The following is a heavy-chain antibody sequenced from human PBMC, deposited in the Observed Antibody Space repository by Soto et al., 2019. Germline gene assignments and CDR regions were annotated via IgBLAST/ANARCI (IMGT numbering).Heavy chain of an antibody. Sequence: GASVKVSCKASGYTFTSYDINWVRQATGQGLEWMGWMNPNSGNTGYAQKFQGRVTMTRNTSISTAYMELSSLRSEDTAVYYCARGGLYYDFWSGYYGWFDPWGQGTLVTVSS. D-gene: IGHD3-3*01. J-gene: IGHJ5*02. V-gene: IGHV1-8*01. CDR1: GYTFTSYD. CDR3: ARGGLYYDFWSGYYGWFDP. CDR2: MNPNSGNT.